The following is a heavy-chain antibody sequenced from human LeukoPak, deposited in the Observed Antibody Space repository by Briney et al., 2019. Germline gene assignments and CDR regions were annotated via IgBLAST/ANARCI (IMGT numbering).Heavy chain of an antibody. CDR1: GGSFSGYY. Sequence: SETLSLTCAVYGGSFSGYYWSWIRQPPGKGLEWIGEINHSGSNNYNPSLKSRVTISVDTSKNQFSLKLSSVTAADTAVYYCARDPAGNYVWGSYRYGSTPRFDYWGQGTLVTVSS. D-gene: IGHD3-16*02. J-gene: IGHJ4*02. V-gene: IGHV4-34*01. CDR2: INHSGSN. CDR3: ARDPAGNYVWGSYRYGSTPRFDY.